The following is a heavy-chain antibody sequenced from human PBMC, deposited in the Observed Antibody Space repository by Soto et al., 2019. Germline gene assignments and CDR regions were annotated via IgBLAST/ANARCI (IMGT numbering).Heavy chain of an antibody. D-gene: IGHD3-10*01. CDR3: ARVATYYYGSGTPNWFDP. CDR1: GFTFSDYY. CDR2: ISSSGSTI. V-gene: IGHV3-11*01. Sequence: GGSLRLSCAASGFTFSDYYMSWIRQAPGKGLEWVSYISSSGSTIYYADSVKGRFTISRDNAKNSLYLQMNSLRAEDTAVYYCARVATYYYGSGTPNWFDPWGQGTLVTVSS. J-gene: IGHJ5*02.